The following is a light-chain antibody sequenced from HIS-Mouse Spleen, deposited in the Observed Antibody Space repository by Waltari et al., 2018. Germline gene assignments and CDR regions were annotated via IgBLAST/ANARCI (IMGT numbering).Light chain of an antibody. CDR2: GAS. CDR3: QQYGSSPRT. CDR1: QSVSSSY. Sequence: EIGLTQSPGTLSLSPGERATLSGRASQSVSSSYLAWYQQKPGQAPRLLIYGASSRATGIQDRFRGSGSGTDLTLTISRLEPEDFAVYYCQQYGSSPRTFGQGTKVEIK. J-gene: IGKJ1*01. V-gene: IGKV3-20*01.